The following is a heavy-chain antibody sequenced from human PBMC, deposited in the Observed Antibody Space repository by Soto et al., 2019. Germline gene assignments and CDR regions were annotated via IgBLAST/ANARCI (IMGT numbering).Heavy chain of an antibody. J-gene: IGHJ3*02. Sequence: QVQLQESGPGLVKPSQTLSLTCTVSGGSISSGGYYWSWIRQHPGKGLEWIGYIYYSGSTYYNPSLKGRVTISVDTSKNQFSLKLSSVTAADTAVYYCARAFGGSGYVLDAFDIWGQGTMVTVSS. D-gene: IGHD3-22*01. CDR2: IYYSGST. CDR3: ARAFGGSGYVLDAFDI. CDR1: GGSISSGGYY. V-gene: IGHV4-31*03.